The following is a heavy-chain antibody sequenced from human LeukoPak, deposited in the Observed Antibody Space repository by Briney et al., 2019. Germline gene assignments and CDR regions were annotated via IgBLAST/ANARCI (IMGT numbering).Heavy chain of an antibody. CDR3: ATVAAAGTRRTPYFDY. CDR2: ISGSGGST. Sequence: GGSLRLSCAASGFTFSSYAMSWVRQAPGKGLEWVSAISGSGGSTYYADSVKGRFTISRDNSKNTLYLQMNSLRAEDTAVCYCATVAAAGTRRTPYFDYWGQGTLVTVSS. V-gene: IGHV3-23*01. CDR1: GFTFSSYA. D-gene: IGHD6-13*01. J-gene: IGHJ4*02.